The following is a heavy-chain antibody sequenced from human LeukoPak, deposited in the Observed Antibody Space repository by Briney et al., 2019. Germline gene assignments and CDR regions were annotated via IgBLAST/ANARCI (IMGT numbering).Heavy chain of an antibody. CDR2: MYYSGST. CDR3: ARLPAATDI. J-gene: IGHJ3*02. V-gene: IGHV4-39*01. CDR1: GGSISSSTYY. Sequence: RTSETLSLTCTVSGGSISSSTYYWGWIRQPPGKGLEWIASMYYSGSTYYNPSLKSRVTISVDTSKNQFSLKVSSVTAADTAVCYCARLPAATDIWGQGTMVTVSS.